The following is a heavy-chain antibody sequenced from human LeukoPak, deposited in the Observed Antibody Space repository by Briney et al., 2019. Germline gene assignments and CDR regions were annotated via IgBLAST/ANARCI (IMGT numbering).Heavy chain of an antibody. CDR2: ISAYNGNT. D-gene: IGHD1-7*01. Sequence: GASVKVSCKASGYTFTSYGISWVRQAPGQGLEWMGWISAYNGNTNYAQKLQGRVTMTTDTSTSTAYMELRSLRSDDTAVYYCARDPVIITGTTGGCYYGMDVWGQGTTVTVSS. CDR1: GYTFTSYG. CDR3: ARDPVIITGTTGGCYYGMDV. J-gene: IGHJ6*02. V-gene: IGHV1-18*01.